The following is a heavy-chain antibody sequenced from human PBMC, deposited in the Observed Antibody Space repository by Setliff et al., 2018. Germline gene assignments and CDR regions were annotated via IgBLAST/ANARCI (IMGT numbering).Heavy chain of an antibody. D-gene: IGHD2-2*01. J-gene: IGHJ3*02. CDR2: ISAYNGNT. CDR1: GYTFSSYG. CDR3: ARDHIRWAAAVSDAFEI. V-gene: IGHV1-18*01. Sequence: ASVKVSCKASGYTFSSYGISWVRQAPGQGLEWMGWISAYNGNTNYAQKFQGRVTMTTDTSTSTAYMELRSLRSDDTAVYYCARDHIRWAAAVSDAFEIWGQGTMVTVSS.